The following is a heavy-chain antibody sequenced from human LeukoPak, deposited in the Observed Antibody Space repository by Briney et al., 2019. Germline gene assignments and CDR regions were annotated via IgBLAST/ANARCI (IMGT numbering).Heavy chain of an antibody. CDR2: IIPIFGTA. J-gene: IGHJ3*02. Sequence: GASVKVSCKASGGTFSSYAISWVRQAPGQGLEWMGGIIPIFGTANYAQKFQGRVTITADESTSTAYMELSSLRSEDTAVYYCARDLRGSVVTLNDAFDIWGQGTMVTVSS. CDR1: GGTFSSYA. CDR3: ARDLRGSVVTLNDAFDI. D-gene: IGHD4-23*01. V-gene: IGHV1-69*13.